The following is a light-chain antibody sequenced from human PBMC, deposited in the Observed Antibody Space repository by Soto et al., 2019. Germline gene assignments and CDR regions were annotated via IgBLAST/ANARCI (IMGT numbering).Light chain of an antibody. CDR3: SSYTTSDTRQIV. J-gene: IGLJ1*01. CDR1: SSDVGGYNY. Sequence: QSALTQPASVSGSPGQSITISCTGTSSDVGGYNYVSWYQHHPGKAPKLMIFDVSNRPSGVSTRFSGSKSGNTASLTISGLPPEDEADYYGSSYTTSDTRQIVFGTGTKLTVL. CDR2: DVS. V-gene: IGLV2-14*03.